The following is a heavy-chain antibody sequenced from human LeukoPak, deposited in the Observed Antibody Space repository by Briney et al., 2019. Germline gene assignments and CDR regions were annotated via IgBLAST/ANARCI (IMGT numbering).Heavy chain of an antibody. D-gene: IGHD3-10*01. J-gene: IGHJ4*02. V-gene: IGHV3-30*03. Sequence: PGGSLRLSCAASGFTFSSYAMHWVRQAPGKGLEWVAVISYDGNNKWYADSVKGRFTVSRDNSKNTLYLQMNSLRAEDTAVYYCARGGERFGEFLGADYWGQGTLVTVSP. CDR1: GFTFSSYA. CDR2: ISYDGNNK. CDR3: ARGGERFGEFLGADY.